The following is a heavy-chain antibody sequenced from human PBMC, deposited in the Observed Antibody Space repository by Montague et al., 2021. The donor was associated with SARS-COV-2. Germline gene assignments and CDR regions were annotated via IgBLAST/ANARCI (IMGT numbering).Heavy chain of an antibody. CDR3: AKGWERNHGGTPEFDY. CDR2: VSYDEGNR. D-gene: IGHD1-14*01. CDR1: GFTFSIYG. J-gene: IGHJ4*02. Sequence: SLRLSCAASGFTFSIYGVHWVRQAPGKGLEWVAAVSYDEGNRYYADSVKGRFTISRDNSKNTLYLKMDSLRAEDTAVYYCAKGWERNHGGTPEFDYWGQGTLVAVSS. V-gene: IGHV3-30*18.